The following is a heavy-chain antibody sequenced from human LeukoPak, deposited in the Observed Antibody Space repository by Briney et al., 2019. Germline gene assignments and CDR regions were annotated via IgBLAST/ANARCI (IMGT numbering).Heavy chain of an antibody. D-gene: IGHD6-13*01. Sequence: AAVTVSFKASDYTFSSFGISWVRQPPAQGLEWMVWISVYNGNMYYAQKVQGRVSMTTDKSTSTAYMELRSLRSDDTAVYYCARDRPRSSWFDYWGQGTLVTVSS. CDR1: DYTFSSFG. J-gene: IGHJ4*02. CDR3: ARDRPRSSWFDY. CDR2: ISVYNGNM. V-gene: IGHV1-18*01.